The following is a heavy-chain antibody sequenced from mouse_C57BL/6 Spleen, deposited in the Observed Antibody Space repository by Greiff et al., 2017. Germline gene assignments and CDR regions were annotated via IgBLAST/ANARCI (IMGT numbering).Heavy chain of an antibody. Sequence: VKLQQPGTELVKPGASVKLSCKASGYTFTSYWMHWVKQRPGQGLEWIGNINPSNGGTNYNEKFKSKATLTVDKSSSTAYMQLSSLTSEDSAVYYCARTRITTVVAPFDYGGQGTTLTVSS. CDR3: ARTRITTVVAPFDY. J-gene: IGHJ2*01. D-gene: IGHD1-1*01. V-gene: IGHV1-53*01. CDR1: GYTFTSYW. CDR2: INPSNGGT.